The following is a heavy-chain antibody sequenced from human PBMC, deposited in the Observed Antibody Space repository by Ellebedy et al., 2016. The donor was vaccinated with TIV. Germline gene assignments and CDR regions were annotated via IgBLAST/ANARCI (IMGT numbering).Heavy chain of an antibody. J-gene: IGHJ4*02. D-gene: IGHD1-26*01. V-gene: IGHV3-72*01. CDR3: ARGVEGAISDY. CDR1: GFTLSDHY. CDR2: PRNKARSYTT. Sequence: GESLKISCAASGFTLSDHYMDWVRQAPGKGLEWVGRPRNKARSYTTVYAASVKGRFTISRDDSKNSLYLQMNSLKTEDTAVYYCARGVEGAISDYWGQGTLVTVSS.